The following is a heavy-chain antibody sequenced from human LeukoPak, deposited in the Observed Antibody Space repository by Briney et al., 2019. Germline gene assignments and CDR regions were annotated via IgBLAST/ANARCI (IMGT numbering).Heavy chain of an antibody. CDR1: GFTFSSYS. D-gene: IGHD2-15*01. Sequence: GGSLRLSCAASGFTFSSYSMNWVRQAPGKGLEWVSSISSSSSYIYYADSVKGRFTISRDNAKNSLYLQMNSLRAEDTALYYCARGYSRAAFDIWGQGTMVTVSS. V-gene: IGHV3-21*01. J-gene: IGHJ3*02. CDR3: ARGYSRAAFDI. CDR2: ISSSSSYI.